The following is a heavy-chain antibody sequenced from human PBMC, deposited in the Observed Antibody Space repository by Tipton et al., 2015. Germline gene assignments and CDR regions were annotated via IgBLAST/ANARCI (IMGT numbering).Heavy chain of an antibody. CDR2: ISFSDTT. CDR3: ARDLEHGMDV. Sequence: TLSLTCTVSGGSFSDYYWSWIRQPPGKGLEWIGYISFSDTTHYNPALKSRVTISVDTSKNQFSLTLNSVAAADTAVYYCARDLEHGMDVWGHGTTVTVSS. CDR1: GGSFSDYY. D-gene: IGHD5-24*01. V-gene: IGHV4-59*01. J-gene: IGHJ6*02.